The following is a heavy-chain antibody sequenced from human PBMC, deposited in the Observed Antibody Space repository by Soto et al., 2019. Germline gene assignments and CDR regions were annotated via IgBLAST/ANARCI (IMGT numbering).Heavy chain of an antibody. V-gene: IGHV1-18*01. J-gene: IGHJ6*03. CDR2: ISAYNGNT. CDR3: ARDLTVTTSGLYYYYMDV. D-gene: IGHD4-4*01. Sequence: QVQLVQSGAEVKKPGASVKVSCKASGYTFTSYGISWVRQAPGQGLEWMGWISAYNGNTNYAQKLQGRVTMTTDTSTSTAYMELRRLRSDDTAVYYCARDLTVTTSGLYYYYMDVWGKGTTVTVSS. CDR1: GYTFTSYG.